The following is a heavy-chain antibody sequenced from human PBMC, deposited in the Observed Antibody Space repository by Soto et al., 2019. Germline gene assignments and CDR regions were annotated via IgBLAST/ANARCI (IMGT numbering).Heavy chain of an antibody. J-gene: IGHJ4*02. CDR1: GFTFSTYG. CDR2: MSYDGNNK. V-gene: IGHV3-30*18. Sequence: QVQLVESGGGVVQPGRSLRLSCAASGFTFSTYGMHWVRQAPGKGLEWVAVMSYDGNNKYYADSVKGRFTISRDNSKNTLFLQMNSPRAADTAVYYCAKDHLPSTVTTPGYWGQGTLVTVSS. D-gene: IGHD4-17*01. CDR3: AKDHLPSTVTTPGY.